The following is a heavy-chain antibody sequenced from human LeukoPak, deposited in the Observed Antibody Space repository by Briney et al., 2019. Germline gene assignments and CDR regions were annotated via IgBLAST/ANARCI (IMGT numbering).Heavy chain of an antibody. Sequence: ASVKVSCKASGYTFTGYYMHWVRQAPGQGLEWMGWINPNSGGTNYAQKFQGRVAMTRDTSISTAYMELSRLRSDDTAVYYCARVKTYYYDGSGYSYYFDYWGQGTLVTVSS. CDR3: ARVKTYYYDGSGYSYYFDY. J-gene: IGHJ4*02. V-gene: IGHV1-2*02. D-gene: IGHD3-22*01. CDR1: GYTFTGYY. CDR2: INPNSGGT.